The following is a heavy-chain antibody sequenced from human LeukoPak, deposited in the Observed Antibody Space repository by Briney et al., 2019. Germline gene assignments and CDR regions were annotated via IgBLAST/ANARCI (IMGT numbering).Heavy chain of an antibody. Sequence: ASVKVSCKVSGYTLTELSMHWVRQAPGKGLEWMGGFNPEDGETIYAQKFQGRVTVTRDTSTSTVYMELSSLRSEDTAVYYCARGPRITLVRGGQWYYYMDVWGKGTTVTISS. CDR3: ARGPRITLVRGGQWYYYMDV. D-gene: IGHD3-10*01. V-gene: IGHV1-24*01. CDR2: FNPEDGET. CDR1: GYTLTELS. J-gene: IGHJ6*03.